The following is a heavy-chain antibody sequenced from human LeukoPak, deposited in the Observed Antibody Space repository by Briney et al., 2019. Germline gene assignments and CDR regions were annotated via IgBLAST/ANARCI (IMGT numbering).Heavy chain of an antibody. J-gene: IGHJ4*02. D-gene: IGHD5-24*01. CDR2: IYYSGST. Sequence: PSETLSLTCTVSGGSINGYYWSWIRQPPGKGLEWIAWIYYSGSTNYNPSLKSRVTISVDTSKNQFSLKLTSVTAADTAVYYCARVDSSDGGNFDYWGQGTLVTVSS. CDR1: GGSINGYY. V-gene: IGHV4-59*08. CDR3: ARVDSSDGGNFDY.